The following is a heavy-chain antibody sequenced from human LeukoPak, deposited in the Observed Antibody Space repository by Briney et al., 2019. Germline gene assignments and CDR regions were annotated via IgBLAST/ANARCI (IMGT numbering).Heavy chain of an antibody. CDR2: IYPGDSDT. V-gene: IGHV5-51*01. CDR3: ARCPTVTTWNDY. Sequence: ESLKISCKGSGYSFTSYWIGWVRQMPGKGLEWMGIIYPGDSDTRYSPSFRGQVIISADKSISTAYLQWSSLKASDTAMYYCARCPTVTTWNDYWGQGTLVTVSS. J-gene: IGHJ4*02. CDR1: GYSFTSYW. D-gene: IGHD4-17*01.